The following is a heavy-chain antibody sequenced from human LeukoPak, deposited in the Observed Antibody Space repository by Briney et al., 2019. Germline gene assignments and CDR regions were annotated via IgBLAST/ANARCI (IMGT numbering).Heavy chain of an antibody. J-gene: IGHJ4*02. CDR1: GGSMNSNSYY. CDR2: FYYTGST. CDR3: ARGYTAGWIPYDY. V-gene: IGHV4-39*01. Sequence: SETPSLTCTVSGGSMNSNSYYWGWIRQPPGEGLEWIGSFYYTGSTYYNPSLKSRVTISADTSKNQFSLKLSSVAAADTAVYYCARGYTAGWIPYDYWGQGTLVTVSS. D-gene: IGHD5-18*01.